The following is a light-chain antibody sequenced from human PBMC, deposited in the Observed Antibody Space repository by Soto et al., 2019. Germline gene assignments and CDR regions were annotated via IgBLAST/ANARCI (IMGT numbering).Light chain of an antibody. Sequence: EIVLTQSPGTLSLSPGERATLSCRASQSVRSSSLAWYQQKPGQAPRLLISAASNRATGIPDRFSGSGSGTDFTLTISRLDPEDFAVYYCQQYDNSSFTFGPGTKVDIK. CDR3: QQYDNSSFT. CDR1: QSVRSSS. J-gene: IGKJ3*01. V-gene: IGKV3-20*01. CDR2: AAS.